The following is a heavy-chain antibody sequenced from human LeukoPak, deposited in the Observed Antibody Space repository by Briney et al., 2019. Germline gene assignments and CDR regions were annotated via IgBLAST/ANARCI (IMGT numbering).Heavy chain of an antibody. V-gene: IGHV6-1*01. CDR3: ARESTGSSSDWYTIHYFDY. Sequence: QTLSLTCAISGDSVSTNSAAWNWIRQSPSRGLEWLGRTYYRSRWYNDYAVSVNSRITINPDTSKNQVSLQLNSVPPEDTAVYYCARESTGSSSDWYTIHYFDYWGQGTLVTVSS. CDR2: TYYRSRWYN. D-gene: IGHD6-19*01. J-gene: IGHJ4*02. CDR1: GDSVSTNSAA.